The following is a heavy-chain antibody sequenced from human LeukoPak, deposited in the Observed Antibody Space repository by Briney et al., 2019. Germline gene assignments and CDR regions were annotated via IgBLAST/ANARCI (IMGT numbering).Heavy chain of an antibody. J-gene: IGHJ6*04. CDR3: ARSPTYYDILTGYYYYYYGMDV. D-gene: IGHD3-9*01. CDR2: IYYSGST. V-gene: IGHV4-59*01. CDR1: GGSISSYY. Sequence: SETLSPTCTVSGGSISSYYWSWIRQPPGKGLEWIGYIYYSGSTNYNPSLKSRVTISVDTSKNQFSLKLSSVTAADTAVYYCARSPTYYDILTGYYYYYYGMDVWGKGTTVTVSS.